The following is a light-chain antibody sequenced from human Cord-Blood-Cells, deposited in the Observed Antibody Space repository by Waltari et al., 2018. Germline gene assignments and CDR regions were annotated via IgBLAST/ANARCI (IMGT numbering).Light chain of an antibody. J-gene: IGLJ3*02. Sequence: QSALTQPASVSASPGQSITISCTGTSSDVGGYNYVSCYQQHPGKAPKLMIYDVSNRPSGVFNRFSGSTSGNTASLTISGLQAEDEADYYCSSYTSISTWVFGGGTKLTVL. CDR2: DVS. CDR1: SSDVGGYNY. CDR3: SSYTSISTWV. V-gene: IGLV2-14*01.